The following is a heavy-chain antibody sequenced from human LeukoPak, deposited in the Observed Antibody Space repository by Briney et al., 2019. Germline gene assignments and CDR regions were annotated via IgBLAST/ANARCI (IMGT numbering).Heavy chain of an antibody. CDR2: IYPGDSDT. J-gene: IGHJ6*02. CDR3: ARVKAAAGYYYGMDV. Sequence: GESLQISCKGSGYSFTSYWIGWVRQMPGKGLEWMGIIYPGDSDTRYSPSFQGQVTISADKSISTAYLQWSSLKASDTAMYYCARVKAAAGYYYGMDVWGQGTTVTVSS. CDR1: GYSFTSYW. V-gene: IGHV5-51*01. D-gene: IGHD6-13*01.